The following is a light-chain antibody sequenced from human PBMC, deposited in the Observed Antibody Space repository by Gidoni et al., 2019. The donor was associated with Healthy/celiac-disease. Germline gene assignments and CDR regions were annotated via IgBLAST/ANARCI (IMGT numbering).Light chain of an antibody. CDR3: QQYNNWPPYT. CDR1: QSVSSN. J-gene: IGKJ2*01. CDR2: GAS. V-gene: IGKV3-15*01. Sequence: EIVMTQSPATLSVSPGERATRSCRASQSVSSNFAWYQQKPGQAPRLLIYGASTRATGIPARFSGSGSGTEFTLTSSSLQSEYFAVYYCQQYNNWPPYTFXQXTKLEIK.